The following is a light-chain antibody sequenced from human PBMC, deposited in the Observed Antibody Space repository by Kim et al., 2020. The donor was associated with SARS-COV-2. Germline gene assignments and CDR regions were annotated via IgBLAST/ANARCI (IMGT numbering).Light chain of an antibody. CDR2: RTS. V-gene: IGKV1-5*03. Sequence: DIQMTQSSSTLSASVGDRVTITCRASQSMSEWLAWYQRKPGKAPTVLIYRTSILKSGVPSRFSGSGSGTEFTLTISSLQPDDFAIYYCKQSDSYPWTFGQGTKVDIK. J-gene: IGKJ1*01. CDR3: KQSDSYPWT. CDR1: QSMSEW.